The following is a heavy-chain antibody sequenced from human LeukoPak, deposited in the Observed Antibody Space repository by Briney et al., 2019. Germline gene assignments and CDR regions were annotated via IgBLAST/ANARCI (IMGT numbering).Heavy chain of an antibody. J-gene: IGHJ4*02. CDR1: GFTFSSFS. V-gene: IGHV3-64*01. D-gene: IGHD1-26*01. Sequence: GGSLRLSCSASGFTFSSFSMDWVRQAPGKGLEYVSGISGNADSTFYAKSVRGRFTISRDNSRNTMYLQMGSLGPEDMGLFYCARRVTYSGAYDYWGQGTLVTVSA. CDR2: ISGNADST. CDR3: ARRVTYSGAYDY.